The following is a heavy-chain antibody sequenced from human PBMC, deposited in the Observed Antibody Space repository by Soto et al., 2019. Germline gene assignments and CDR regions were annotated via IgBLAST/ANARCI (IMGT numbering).Heavy chain of an antibody. CDR3: TTVSAVVVAAMRY. J-gene: IGHJ4*02. Sequence: GGSLRLSCAASGFTFSNAWMSWLRQAPGKGLEWVGRIKSKTDGGTTDYAAPVKGRFTISRDDSKNTLYLQMNSLKTEDTAVYYCTTVSAVVVAAMRYWGQGTLVTVSS. V-gene: IGHV3-15*01. D-gene: IGHD2-15*01. CDR2: IKSKTDGGTT. CDR1: GFTFSNAW.